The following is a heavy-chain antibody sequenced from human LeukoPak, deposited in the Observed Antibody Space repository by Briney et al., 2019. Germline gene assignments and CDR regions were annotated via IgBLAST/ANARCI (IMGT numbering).Heavy chain of an antibody. CDR1: GFTFSSFG. Sequence: GGSLRLSCAASGFTFSSFGMHWVRQAPGKGLEWVAVIWYDGSNKYYADSVKGRFTISRDISKNTLYLQMNSLRAEDTAVYYCARPYYYASGSSYFDYWGQGTLVTVSS. CDR2: IWYDGSNK. J-gene: IGHJ4*02. CDR3: ARPYYYASGSSYFDY. V-gene: IGHV3-33*01. D-gene: IGHD3-10*01.